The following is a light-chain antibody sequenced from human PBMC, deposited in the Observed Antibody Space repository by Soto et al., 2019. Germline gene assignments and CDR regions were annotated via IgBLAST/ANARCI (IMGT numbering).Light chain of an antibody. J-gene: IGKJ1*01. CDR2: AAS. CDR1: QGISNY. Sequence: IQMTQSPSSLPASVGDRVTIPARASQGISNYLNWYQQKPGKAPKLLIYAASSMQSGVPSRFSGSGSETDFTLTISSLQPDDSATYYCQQSFSPLWTFGQGTKVEV. CDR3: QQSFSPLWT. V-gene: IGKV1-39*01.